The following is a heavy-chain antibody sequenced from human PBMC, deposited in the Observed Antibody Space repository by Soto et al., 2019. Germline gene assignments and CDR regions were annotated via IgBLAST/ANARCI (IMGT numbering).Heavy chain of an antibody. CDR3: ARGLHSGDK. CDR1: GYTFTSYY. D-gene: IGHD3-10*01. V-gene: IGHV1-46*01. Sequence: ASVKVSCKASGYTFTSYYMHWVRQAPGQGLEWMAIINPNGGSTNCAQEFQGRITLTRDTSTSTVYMDLSSLTSEDTAVYYCARGLHSGDKWRQGTLVTVSS. J-gene: IGHJ4*02. CDR2: INPNGGST.